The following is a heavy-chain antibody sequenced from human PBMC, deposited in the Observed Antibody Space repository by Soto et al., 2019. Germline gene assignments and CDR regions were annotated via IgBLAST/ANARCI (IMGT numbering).Heavy chain of an antibody. CDR3: AKDRSVDTRDWFDP. J-gene: IGHJ5*02. D-gene: IGHD5-18*01. CDR1: GFTFGTYA. CDR2: ISGSGGST. Sequence: GSLRLSCAASGFTFGTYAMNWVRQAPGKGLEWVSGISGSGGSTYYSDSVKGRFTISRDNSKNTLYHQMNSLRADDTAVYYCAKDRSVDTRDWFDPWGQGTLVTVSS. V-gene: IGHV3-23*01.